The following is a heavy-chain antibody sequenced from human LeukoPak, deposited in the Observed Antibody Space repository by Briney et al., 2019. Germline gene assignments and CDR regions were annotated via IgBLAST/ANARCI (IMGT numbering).Heavy chain of an antibody. V-gene: IGHV3-23*01. D-gene: IGHD1-7*01. J-gene: IGHJ5*02. Sequence: GGSLRLSCVASGFNFRGYAMHWVRQAPGKGLEWVSAISGSGGSTYYADSVKGRFTISRDNSKNTLYLQMNSLRAEDTAVYYCAKGQGNYPLNWFDPWGQGTLVTVSS. CDR1: GFNFRGYA. CDR2: ISGSGGST. CDR3: AKGQGNYPLNWFDP.